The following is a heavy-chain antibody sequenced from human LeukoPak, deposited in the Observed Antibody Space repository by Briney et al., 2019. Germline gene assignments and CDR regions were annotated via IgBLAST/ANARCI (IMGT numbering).Heavy chain of an antibody. CDR1: GYTFISHN. CDR3: ARDLRRHVYNRDWYFDL. Sequence: GASVKVSCKASGYTFISHNMHWVRQAPRHGLEWMGMINPSGGSTTYAQKFQGRVTMTRDTSTSTVYMELSSLRSEDTAVYFCARDLRRHVYNRDWYFDLWGRGTRVTVFS. V-gene: IGHV1-46*01. CDR2: INPSGGST. J-gene: IGHJ2*01. D-gene: IGHD5-24*01.